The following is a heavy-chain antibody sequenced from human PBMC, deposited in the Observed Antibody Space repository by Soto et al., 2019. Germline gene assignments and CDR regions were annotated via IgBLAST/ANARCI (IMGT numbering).Heavy chain of an antibody. CDR2: IYYSGST. J-gene: IGHJ6*02. CDR3: ARARMVRGIIYYYGMDV. CDR1: GGSISSDGNY. V-gene: IGHV4-31*03. Sequence: QVQLQESGPGLVKSSQTLSLTCTVSGGSISSDGNYWSWIRQQPGKGLEWIGYIYYSGSTNYNPSLKRRVTISVDTSKNQFSLKLNSVTAADTAVYYCARARMVRGIIYYYGMDVWGQGTTVTVSS. D-gene: IGHD3-10*01.